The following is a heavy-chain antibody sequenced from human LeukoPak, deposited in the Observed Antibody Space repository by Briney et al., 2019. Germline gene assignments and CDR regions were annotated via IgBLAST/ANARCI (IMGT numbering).Heavy chain of an antibody. CDR2: INPNSGGT. V-gene: IGHV1-2*02. CDR3: AREALRFLEWFSPNDY. Sequence: ASVKVSCKASGYTFTGYHMHWVRQAPGQGLEWMGWINPNSGGTNYAQKFQGRVTMTRDTSISTAYMELSRLRSDDTAVYYCAREALRFLEWFSPNDYWGQGTLVTVSS. J-gene: IGHJ4*02. CDR1: GYTFTGYH. D-gene: IGHD3-3*01.